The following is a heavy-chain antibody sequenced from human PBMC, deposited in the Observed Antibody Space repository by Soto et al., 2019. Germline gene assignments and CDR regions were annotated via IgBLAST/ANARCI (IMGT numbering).Heavy chain of an antibody. V-gene: IGHV3-21*01. CDR3: ARGAHMAAAGTWFDY. D-gene: IGHD6-13*01. Sequence: EVQLVESGGGLVKPGGSLRLSCAASGFTFSSYSMNWVRQAPGKGLEWVSSISSSSSYIYYADSVKGRFTISRDNAKNSLYLQMNSLGAEDTAVYYGARGAHMAAAGTWFDYWGQGTLVTVSS. CDR2: ISSSSSYI. CDR1: GFTFSSYS. J-gene: IGHJ4*02.